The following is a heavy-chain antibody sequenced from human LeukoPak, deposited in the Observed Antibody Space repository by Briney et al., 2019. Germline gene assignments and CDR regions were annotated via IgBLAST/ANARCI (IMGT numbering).Heavy chain of an antibody. CDR2: IKQDGSEK. Sequence: GGSLRLSCAASAFTFSSYWMSWVRQAPGKGLEWVANIKQDGSEKYYVDSVKGRFTISRDNAKNSLYLQMNSLRAEDTAVYYCASSDAPSYNWNDEDRYYYYGMDVWGQGTTVTVSS. V-gene: IGHV3-7*01. CDR3: ASSDAPSYNWNDEDRYYYYGMDV. D-gene: IGHD1-1*01. CDR1: AFTFSSYW. J-gene: IGHJ6*02.